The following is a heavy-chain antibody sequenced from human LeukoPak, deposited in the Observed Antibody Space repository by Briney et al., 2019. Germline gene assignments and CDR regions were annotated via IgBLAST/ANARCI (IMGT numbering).Heavy chain of an antibody. V-gene: IGHV4-39*07. J-gene: IGHJ3*02. CDR3: ARVTWRDRGRAFDI. CDR2: IYYSGST. D-gene: IGHD5-12*01. Sequence: SETLSLTCTVSGGSISSSSYYWGWIRQPPGKGLEWIGSIYYSGSTYYNPSLKSRVTISVGTSKNQFSLKLSSVTAADTAVYYCARVTWRDRGRAFDIWGQGTMVTVSS. CDR1: GGSISSSSYY.